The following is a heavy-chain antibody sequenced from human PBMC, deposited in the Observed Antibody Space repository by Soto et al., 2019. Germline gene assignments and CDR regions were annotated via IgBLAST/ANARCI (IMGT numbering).Heavy chain of an antibody. CDR1: NYSISSGYH. CDR2: IYQSGNT. CDR3: VRGKVNFDF. Sequence: KSSETLSLTCIVSNYSISSGYHWGWIRQPPGKGLEGIGTIYQSGNTYQNPSLKSRVILSIDTSKNQFSLNLRNVTAADTAVYYCVRGKVNFDFWGKGILVTVS. J-gene: IGHJ4*02. V-gene: IGHV4-38-2*02.